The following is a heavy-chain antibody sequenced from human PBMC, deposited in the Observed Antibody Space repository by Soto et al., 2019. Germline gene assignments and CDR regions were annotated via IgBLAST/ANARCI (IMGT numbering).Heavy chain of an antibody. CDR1: GFTFSSYA. CDR2: ISGSGGST. D-gene: IGHD3-22*01. V-gene: IGHV3-23*01. J-gene: IGHJ6*01. Sequence: GGSLRLSCAASGFTFSSYAMSWVRQAPGQGLEWVSAISGSGGSTYYADSVKGRFTISRDNSKNTLYLQMNSLRAEDTAVYYCAKGGDSSGYYYYYYGMDVWGQGTTVTVSA. CDR3: AKGGDSSGYYYYYYGMDV.